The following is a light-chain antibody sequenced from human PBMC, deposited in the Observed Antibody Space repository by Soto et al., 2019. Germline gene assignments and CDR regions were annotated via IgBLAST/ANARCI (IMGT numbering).Light chain of an antibody. CDR1: WSSSSF. V-gene: IGKV1-39*01. J-gene: IGKJ1*01. CDR2: AAS. CDR3: QQTYSTPQT. Sequence: IPMNQYPSTMSVSXGDRATIGGRASWSSSSFLDWHQQKPGIAPKLXXYAASNLQSGGPSRFSGSGSGTDFTRTISSRHPEDFATYYGQQTYSTPQTFGQGTKVDI.